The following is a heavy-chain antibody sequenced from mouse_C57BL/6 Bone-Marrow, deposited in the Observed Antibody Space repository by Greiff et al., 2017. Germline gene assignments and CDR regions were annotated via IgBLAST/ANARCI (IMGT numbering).Heavy chain of an antibody. J-gene: IGHJ3*01. CDR3: TREELRPAWFAY. CDR2: ISSGGDTT. D-gene: IGHD2-4*01. V-gene: IGHV5-9-1*02. Sequence: EVHLVESGEGLVKPGGSLKLSCAASGFTFSSYAMSWVRQTPEKRLEWVAYISSGGDTTYYADTVKGRFTISRDNARNTLYLQMSRLKSEDTAMYFCTREELRPAWFAYWGQGTLVTVSA. CDR1: GFTFSSYA.